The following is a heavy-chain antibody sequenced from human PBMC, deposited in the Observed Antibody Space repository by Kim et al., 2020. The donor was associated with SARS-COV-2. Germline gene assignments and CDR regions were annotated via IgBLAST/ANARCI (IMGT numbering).Heavy chain of an antibody. CDR3: ARDQGGSYPYYYYYGMDV. Sequence: GGSLRLSCAASGFTFSSYSMNWVRQAPGKGLEWVSYISSSSSTIYYADSVKGRFTISRDNAKNSLYLQMNSLRDEDTAVYYCARDQGGSYPYYYYYGMDVWGQGTTVTVSS. V-gene: IGHV3-48*02. CDR2: ISSSSSTI. D-gene: IGHD1-26*01. CDR1: GFTFSSYS. J-gene: IGHJ6*02.